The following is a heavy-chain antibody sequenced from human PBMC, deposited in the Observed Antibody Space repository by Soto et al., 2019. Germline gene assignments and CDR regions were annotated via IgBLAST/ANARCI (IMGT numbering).Heavy chain of an antibody. V-gene: IGHV3-48*02. CDR3: VRDVPDDQTYVWYGMDV. CDR1: GFTFSSYS. Sequence: GGSLRLSCAASGFTFSSYSMNWVRQAPGKGLQWISYISSSSNTIYYADSVKGRFTISRDYAKNSLYLQMNSLTDEDTAVYYCVRDVPDDQTYVWYGMDVWGQGTTVTVSS. D-gene: IGHD3-16*01. J-gene: IGHJ6*02. CDR2: ISSSSNTI.